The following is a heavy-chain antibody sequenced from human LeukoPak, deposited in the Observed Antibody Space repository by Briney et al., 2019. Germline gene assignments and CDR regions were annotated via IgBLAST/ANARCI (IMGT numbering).Heavy chain of an antibody. J-gene: IGHJ4*02. CDR2: ISSSGSTI. V-gene: IGHV3-11*01. D-gene: IGHD1-26*01. Sequence: PGGSLRLPCAASGLTFSDYYMSWIRQAPGKGLEWVSYISSSGSTIYYADSVKGRFTISRDNAKNSLYLQMNSLRAEDTAVYYCARQEPWDYFDYWGQGTLVTVSS. CDR3: ARQEPWDYFDY. CDR1: GLTFSDYY.